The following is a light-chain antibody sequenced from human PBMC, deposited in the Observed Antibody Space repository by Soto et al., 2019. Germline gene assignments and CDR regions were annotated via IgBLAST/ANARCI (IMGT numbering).Light chain of an antibody. CDR3: QAWGTGIQV. Sequence: QPVLTQSPSASASLGASVNLTCTVSSAHSSFAIAWHQQQPGKGPRYLMKVNNDGGHRKGDEIPDRFSGSSSGTERYLTISSLQSEDEADYYCQAWGTGIQVFGGGTQLTVL. V-gene: IGLV4-69*01. CDR2: VNNDGGH. J-gene: IGLJ3*02. CDR1: SAHSSFA.